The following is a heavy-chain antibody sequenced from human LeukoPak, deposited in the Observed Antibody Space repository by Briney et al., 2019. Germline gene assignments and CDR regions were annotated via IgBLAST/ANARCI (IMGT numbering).Heavy chain of an antibody. CDR1: GFTFSTYA. J-gene: IGHJ6*03. CDR2: ISGSGRSGRT. CDR3: AKTYISSRAHYYYYYYMDV. Sequence: GGSLRLSCAASGFTFSTYAMSWVRQAPGKGLEWVSGISGSGRSGRTYYADSVKGRFTISRDNSKNTLYLQMNSLRAEDTAVYYCAKTYISSRAHYYYYYYMDVWGKGTTVTISS. D-gene: IGHD6-13*01. V-gene: IGHV3-23*01.